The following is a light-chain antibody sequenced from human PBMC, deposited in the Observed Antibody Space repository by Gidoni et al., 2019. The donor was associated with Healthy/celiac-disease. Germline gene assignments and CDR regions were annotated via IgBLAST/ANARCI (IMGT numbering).Light chain of an antibody. V-gene: IGKV1-5*03. CDR2: KAS. CDR1: QSISSW. J-gene: IGKJ2*01. CDR3: QQYNSYWYT. Sequence: DIQMPSSPSTLSASVGDRVTITCRASQSISSWLAWYQQKPGKAPKLLIYKASSLESGVPSRFSGSGSGTEFTLTISSLQPDDFATYYCQQYNSYWYTFGQGTKLEIK.